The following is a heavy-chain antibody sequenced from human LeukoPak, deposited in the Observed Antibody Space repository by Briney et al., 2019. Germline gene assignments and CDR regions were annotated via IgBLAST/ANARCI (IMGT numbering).Heavy chain of an antibody. J-gene: IGHJ1*01. CDR1: GGSFSGYY. CDR2: INHSGST. V-gene: IGHV4-34*01. Sequence: SETLSLTCAVYGGSFSGYYWSWIRQPPGKGLEWIGEINHSGSTNYNPSLKSRVTISVDTSKNQFSLKLSSVTAADTAVYYCASPTSPYAEYFQHWGQGTLVTVSS. CDR3: ASPTSPYAEYFQH.